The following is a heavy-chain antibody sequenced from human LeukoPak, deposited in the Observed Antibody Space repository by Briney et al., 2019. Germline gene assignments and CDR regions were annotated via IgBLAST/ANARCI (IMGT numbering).Heavy chain of an antibody. CDR3: AKRDYDILTGYYSYYYYYMDV. Sequence: PGGSLRLSCAASGFTFSSYAMSWVRQAPGKGLESVSVISGSGGGIYYADSVKGRFTISRDNSKNTLYLQMNSLRAEDTAVYYCAKRDYDILTGYYSYYYYYMDVWGKGTTATVSS. D-gene: IGHD3-9*01. CDR2: ISGSGGGI. V-gene: IGHV3-23*01. CDR1: GFTFSSYA. J-gene: IGHJ6*03.